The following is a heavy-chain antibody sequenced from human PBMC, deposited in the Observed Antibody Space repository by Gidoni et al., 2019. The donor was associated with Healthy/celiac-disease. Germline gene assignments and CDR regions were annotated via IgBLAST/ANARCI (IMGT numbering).Heavy chain of an antibody. CDR3: ARDLGGYSSSWELDY. D-gene: IGHD6-13*01. Sequence: QVQLVESGGGVVPPGWSLRLSCAASGFTFSSYGMHWVRQAPGKGLEWVAVIWYDGSNKYYADYVKDRFTISRDNSKNTMYLQMNSLRAEDTAVYYCARDLGGYSSSWELDYWGQGTLVTGSS. CDR1: GFTFSSYG. V-gene: IGHV3-33*01. CDR2: IWYDGSNK. J-gene: IGHJ4*02.